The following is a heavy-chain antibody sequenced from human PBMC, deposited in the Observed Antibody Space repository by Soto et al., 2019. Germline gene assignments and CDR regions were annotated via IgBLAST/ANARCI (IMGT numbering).Heavy chain of an antibody. CDR3: ARSDSSSSYYYYGMDV. CDR2: INPNSGGI. CDR1: GYTFTGYY. J-gene: IGHJ6*02. D-gene: IGHD6-6*01. V-gene: IGHV1-2*04. Sequence: ASVKVSCKASGYTFTGYYMHWVRQAPGQGLEWMGWINPNSGGINYAQKFQGWVSMTRDTSISTAFMELSRLRSDDPAVYYCARSDSSSSYYYYGMDVWGQGTTVTVSS.